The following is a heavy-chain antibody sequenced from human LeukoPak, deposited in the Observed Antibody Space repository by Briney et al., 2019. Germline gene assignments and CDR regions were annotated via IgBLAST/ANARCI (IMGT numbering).Heavy chain of an antibody. CDR2: ISTSSSYI. CDR1: GFTFSSYN. J-gene: IGHJ3*02. Sequence: GGSLRLSCAASGFTFSSYNMNWVRQAPGKGLEWVSSISTSSSYIYYADSVKGRFTISRDNAKNSLSLQINSLRAEDTAVYYCARDSGVGPCLFCSGFDIWGQGTMVTVSS. V-gene: IGHV3-21*01. D-gene: IGHD2-15*01. CDR3: ARDSGVGPCLFCSGFDI.